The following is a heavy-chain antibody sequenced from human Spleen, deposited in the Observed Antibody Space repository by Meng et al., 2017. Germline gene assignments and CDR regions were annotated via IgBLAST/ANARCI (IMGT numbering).Heavy chain of an antibody. CDR2: ISYDGSNK. V-gene: IGHV3-30*04. J-gene: IGHJ4*02. CDR3: AKTIQGIAVAGNFDY. CDR1: GFTFSRYA. Sequence: GGSLRLSCAASGFTFSRYAMLWFRQAPGKGLEWVAVISYDGSNKYYADSVKGRFTIARDNSENSLYLQMNSLRAEDKAVYYCAKTIQGIAVAGNFDYWGQGTLVTVSS. D-gene: IGHD6-19*01.